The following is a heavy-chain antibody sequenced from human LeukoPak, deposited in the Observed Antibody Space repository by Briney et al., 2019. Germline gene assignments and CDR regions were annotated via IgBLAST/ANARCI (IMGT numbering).Heavy chain of an antibody. J-gene: IGHJ4*02. Sequence: GGSLRLSCAASGFTFSSYSMNWVRQAPGKGLEWVSYISSSSTIYYADSVKGRFTISRDNAKNSLYLQMNSLRDEDTAVYYCARDSFQYDYVWGSYRPEEDYFDYWGQGTLVTVSS. CDR1: GFTFSSYS. CDR3: ARDSFQYDYVWGSYRPEEDYFDY. D-gene: IGHD3-16*02. CDR2: ISSSSTI. V-gene: IGHV3-48*02.